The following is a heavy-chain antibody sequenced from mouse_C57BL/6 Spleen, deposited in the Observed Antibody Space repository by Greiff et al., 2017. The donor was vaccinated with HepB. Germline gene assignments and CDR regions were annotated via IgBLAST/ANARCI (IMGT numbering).Heavy chain of an antibody. CDR3: ASPYYSNYVAWFAY. CDR1: GYAFSSYW. D-gene: IGHD2-5*01. Sequence: VQLQQSGAELVKPGASVKISCKASGYAFSSYWMNWVKQRPGKGLEWIGQIYPGDGDTNYNGTFKGKATLTADKSSSTAYMQLSSLTSEDSAVYFCASPYYSNYVAWFAYWGQGTLVTVSA. CDR2: IYPGDGDT. J-gene: IGHJ3*01. V-gene: IGHV1-80*01.